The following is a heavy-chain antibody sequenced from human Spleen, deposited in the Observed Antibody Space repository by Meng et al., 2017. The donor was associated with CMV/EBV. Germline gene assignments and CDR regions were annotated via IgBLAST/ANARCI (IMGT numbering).Heavy chain of an antibody. CDR1: GGTFSSYS. V-gene: IGHV1-69*05. J-gene: IGHJ4*02. CDR3: ARGGGLGGGNVFDY. D-gene: IGHD4-23*01. CDR2: FNPVFGTS. Sequence: SGGTFSSYSISWVRQAPGQGLEWMGGFNPVFGTSNSAQKFQGRVTITTDESTTTAYMQLSRLTSADTAVYYCARGGGLGGGNVFDYWGQGVLVTVSS.